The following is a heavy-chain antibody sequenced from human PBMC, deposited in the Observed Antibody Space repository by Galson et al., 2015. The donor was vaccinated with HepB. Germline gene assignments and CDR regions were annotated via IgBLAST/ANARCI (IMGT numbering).Heavy chain of an antibody. CDR3: ARLSGSSGSTADAFDI. J-gene: IGHJ3*02. CDR1: GYTFSSYG. D-gene: IGHD3-22*01. V-gene: IGHV1-18*04. Sequence: QSGAEVKKPGASVKVSCKASGYTFSSYGITWVRQASGQGLEWMGWISPYNGNTNYAQKLRGRVTMTTDTSTSTAYMELRSLRFDDTAVYYCARLSGSSGSTADAFDIWGQGTMVTVSS. CDR2: ISPYNGNT.